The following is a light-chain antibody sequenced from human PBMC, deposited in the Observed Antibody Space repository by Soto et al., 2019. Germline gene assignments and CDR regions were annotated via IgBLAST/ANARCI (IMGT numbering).Light chain of an antibody. CDR2: GAS. V-gene: IGKV3-15*01. CDR1: QSIIDT. CDR3: QQYDNWPWT. J-gene: IGKJ1*01. Sequence: EIVLTQSPATLSVSPGVRATLSCRASQSIIDTLAWYQQKPGQAPRLLIYGASRRATGFPARFSGSGSGTDFTLTISSLQSEDFAVYYCQQYDNWPWTFGQGTKVDIK.